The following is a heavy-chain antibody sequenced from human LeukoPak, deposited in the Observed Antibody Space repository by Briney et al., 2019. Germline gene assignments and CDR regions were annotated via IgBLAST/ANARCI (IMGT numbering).Heavy chain of an antibody. Sequence: GGSLRLSCAASGFTFSSYAMSWVRQAPGKGLEWVSAISGSGGSTYYADSVKGRFTISRDNSKNTLYLQMNSLKTEDTAVYYCTTEFNYYDSSPWGQGTLVTVSS. CDR3: TTEFNYYDSSP. CDR1: GFTFSSYA. J-gene: IGHJ4*02. D-gene: IGHD3-22*01. V-gene: IGHV3-23*01. CDR2: ISGSGGST.